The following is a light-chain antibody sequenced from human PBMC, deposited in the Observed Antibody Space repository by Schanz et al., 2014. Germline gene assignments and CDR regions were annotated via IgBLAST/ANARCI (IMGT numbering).Light chain of an antibody. J-gene: IGKJ1*01. CDR1: QSISSW. V-gene: IGKV1-5*03. CDR2: KAS. CDR3: PSTT. Sequence: DIQMTQSPSTLSASVGDRVTITCRASQSISSWLAWYQQKPGKAPKLLIYKASSLESGVPSRFSGSGSGTEFTLTISSLQPDDFATYYCPSTTFGQGTKVEIK.